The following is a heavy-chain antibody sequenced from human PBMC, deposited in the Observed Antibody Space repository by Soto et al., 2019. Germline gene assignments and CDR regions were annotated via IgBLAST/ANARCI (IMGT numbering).Heavy chain of an antibody. CDR1: GGSISSSSYY. J-gene: IGHJ5*02. D-gene: IGHD6-13*01. CDR3: ARLSGAGIAAWFDP. Sequence: QLQLQESGPGLVKPSETLSLTCTVSGGSISSSSYYWGWIRQPPGKGLEWIGSIYYSGSTYYNPSLKSRVTISVDTSKNQFSLKLSSVTAADTAVYYCARLSGAGIAAWFDPWGQGTLVTVSS. V-gene: IGHV4-39*01. CDR2: IYYSGST.